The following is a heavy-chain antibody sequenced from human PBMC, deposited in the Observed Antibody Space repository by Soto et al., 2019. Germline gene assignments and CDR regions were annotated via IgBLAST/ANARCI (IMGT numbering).Heavy chain of an antibody. J-gene: IGHJ4*02. D-gene: IGHD3-22*01. CDR2: ISGSGGST. CDR1: GFTFSSYA. CDR3: ANVWVRYYYDRSGWQLDY. V-gene: IGHV3-23*01. Sequence: EVQLLESGGGLVQPGGSLRLSCAASGFTFSSYAMSWVRQAPGKGLEWVSAISGSGGSTYYADSVKGRFTISRDNSKNTLYLQMNSLRAADTAVYYCANVWVRYYYDRSGWQLDYWGQGTLVTVSS.